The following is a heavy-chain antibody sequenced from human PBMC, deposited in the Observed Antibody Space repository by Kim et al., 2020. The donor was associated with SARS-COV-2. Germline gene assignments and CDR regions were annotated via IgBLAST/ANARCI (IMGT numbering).Heavy chain of an antibody. CDR3: ARDLLGYCSGGSCYPNWFDP. J-gene: IGHJ5*02. D-gene: IGHD2-15*01. Sequence: SETLSLTCTVSGGSISSYYWSWIRQPAGKGLEWIGHIYTSGSTNYNPSLKSRVTMSVDTSKNQISLKLSSVTAADTAVYYCARDLLGYCSGGSCYPNWFDPWGQGTLVTVSS. CDR1: GGSISSYY. V-gene: IGHV4-4*07. CDR2: IYTSGST.